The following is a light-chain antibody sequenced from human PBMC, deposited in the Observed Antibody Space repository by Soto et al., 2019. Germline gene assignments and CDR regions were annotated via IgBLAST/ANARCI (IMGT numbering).Light chain of an antibody. J-gene: IGKJ5*01. CDR3: QQYGTSPIT. V-gene: IGKV3-20*01. Sequence: ELVLTQSPGTLSLSPGERATLSCRGSQPVSSNFLAWYQQKPGQAPRLLIYGVSSRASGIPDRFFGSGSGTDFTLTINRLEPEDFAVYYCQQYGTSPITFGQGTRLEI. CDR2: GVS. CDR1: QPVSSNF.